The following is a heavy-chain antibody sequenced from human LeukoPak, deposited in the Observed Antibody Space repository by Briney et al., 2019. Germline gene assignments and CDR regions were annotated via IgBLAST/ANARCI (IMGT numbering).Heavy chain of an antibody. J-gene: IGHJ4*02. CDR2: IKQDGSEK. D-gene: IGHD5-12*01. Sequence: GGSLRLSCAASGFTFSSYWMSWVRQAPGKGLEWVANIKQDGSEKYYVDSVKGRFTISRDNAKNSLYLQMNSLRAEDTAVYYCARDLVYVATRRRKGFYFDYWGQGTLVTVSS. CDR1: GFTFSSYW. V-gene: IGHV3-7*01. CDR3: ARDLVYVATRRRKGFYFDY.